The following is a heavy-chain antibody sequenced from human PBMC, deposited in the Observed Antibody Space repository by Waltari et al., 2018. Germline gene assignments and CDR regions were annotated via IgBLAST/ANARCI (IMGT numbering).Heavy chain of an antibody. D-gene: IGHD6-19*01. V-gene: IGHV3-9*03. Sequence: EVQLVESGGGLVQPGRSLRLSCAASGFTFDDYAMHWVRQAPGKGLGWVSGISWNSGSIGYADSVKGRFTISRDNAKNSLYLQMNSLRAEDMALYYCAKDIGDAVAGYFDYWGQGTLVTVSS. CDR1: GFTFDDYA. CDR2: ISWNSGSI. CDR3: AKDIGDAVAGYFDY. J-gene: IGHJ4*02.